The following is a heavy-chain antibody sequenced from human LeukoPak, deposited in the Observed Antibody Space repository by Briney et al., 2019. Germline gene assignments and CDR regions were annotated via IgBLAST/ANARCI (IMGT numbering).Heavy chain of an antibody. Sequence: ASVKVSCKTSGYTFTGYYMHWLRQAPGQGLEWMGRINPNSGGTYYAQKFRSRVTMTRDTSIRKAYMELASLISDDTAVYYCAGGVLHGGGNWFDPWGQGTLVTVSS. V-gene: IGHV1-2*06. CDR2: INPNSGGT. J-gene: IGHJ5*02. CDR3: AGGVLHGGGNWFDP. CDR1: GYTFTGYY. D-gene: IGHD3-16*01.